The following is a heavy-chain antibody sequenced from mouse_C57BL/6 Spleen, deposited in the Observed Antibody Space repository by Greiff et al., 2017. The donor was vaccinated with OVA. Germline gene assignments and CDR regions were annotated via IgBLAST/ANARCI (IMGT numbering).Heavy chain of an antibody. D-gene: IGHD2-2*01. Sequence: EVKLVESGPGLAKPSQTLSLTCSVTGYSITSDYWNWIRKFPGNKLEYMGYISYSGSTYYNPSLKSRISITRDTSKNQYYLQLNSVTTEDTATYYCARSDYYGYDGFAYWGQGTLVTVSA. J-gene: IGHJ3*01. CDR1: GYSITSDY. V-gene: IGHV3-8*01. CDR3: ARSDYYGYDGFAY. CDR2: ISYSGST.